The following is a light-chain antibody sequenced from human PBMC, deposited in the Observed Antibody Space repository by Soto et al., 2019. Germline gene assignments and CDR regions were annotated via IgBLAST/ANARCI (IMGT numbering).Light chain of an antibody. CDR3: QQFIDGWT. Sequence: IPLTQSPSTLSASMGDRFTITFRSSQSINNQLAWYQQMPRKATNLLIYDASSLERGVPSRCRGSGSETEFTLTISGLQPDDFATYYCQQFIDGWTFGQGTKVDIK. CDR2: DAS. J-gene: IGKJ1*01. CDR1: QSINNQ. V-gene: IGKV1-5*01.